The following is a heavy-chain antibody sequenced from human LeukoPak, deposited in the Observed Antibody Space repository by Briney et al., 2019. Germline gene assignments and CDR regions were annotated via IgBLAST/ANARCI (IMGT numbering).Heavy chain of an antibody. D-gene: IGHD6-13*01. Sequence: ASVKVSCKASGYTFTSYGISWVRQAPGQGLEWMGWISAYNGNTNYAQKLQGRVTMTTDTSTSTAYMELRSLRSDDTAVYYCARDFRASSWSYNWFDPWGQGTLVTVSS. CDR2: ISAYNGNT. CDR1: GYTFTSYG. CDR3: ARDFRASSWSYNWFDP. V-gene: IGHV1-18*01. J-gene: IGHJ5*02.